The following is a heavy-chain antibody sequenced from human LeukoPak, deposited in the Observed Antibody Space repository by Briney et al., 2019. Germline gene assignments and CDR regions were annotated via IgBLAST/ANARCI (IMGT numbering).Heavy chain of an antibody. CDR3: ARDTKAYEMSGSRKYNWFDP. CDR1: GFTFSNYW. Sequence: GGSLRLSCAAPGFTFSNYWMHWVRQAPGKGLVSVSRINSDGSSTSYADSVKGRFTISRDNAKNTLYLQMNSLRAEDTAVYYCARDTKAYEMSGSRKYNWFDPWGQGTLVTVSS. D-gene: IGHD3-10*01. J-gene: IGHJ5*02. V-gene: IGHV3-74*01. CDR2: INSDGSST.